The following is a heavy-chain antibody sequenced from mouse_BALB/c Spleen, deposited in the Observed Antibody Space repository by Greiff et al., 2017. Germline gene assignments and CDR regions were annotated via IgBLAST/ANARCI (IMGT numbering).Heavy chain of an antibody. D-gene: IGHD2-12*01. Sequence: VQLQQSGAELARPGASVKLSCTASGYTFTGNWMQWVKQRPGQGLEWIGAIYPGDGDTRYTQKFKGKATLTADKSSSTAYMQLSSLASEDSAVYYCARTTIARGRYYFDYWGQGTTLTVSS. J-gene: IGHJ2*01. V-gene: IGHV1-87*01. CDR1: GYTFTGNW. CDR2: IYPGDGDT. CDR3: ARTTIARGRYYFDY.